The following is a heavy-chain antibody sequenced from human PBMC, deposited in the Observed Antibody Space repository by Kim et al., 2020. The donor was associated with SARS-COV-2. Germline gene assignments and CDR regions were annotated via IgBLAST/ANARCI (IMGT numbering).Heavy chain of an antibody. V-gene: IGHV1-2*02. CDR3: ARDKKHQLLVLLDYYYGMDV. CDR2: INPNSGGT. D-gene: IGHD2-2*01. CDR1: GYTFTGYY. Sequence: ASVKVSCKASGYTFTGYYMHWVRQAPGQGLEWMGWINPNSGGTNYAQKFQGRVTMTRDTSISTAYMELSRLRSDDTAVYYCARDKKHQLLVLLDYYYGMDVWGQGTTVTVSS. J-gene: IGHJ6*02.